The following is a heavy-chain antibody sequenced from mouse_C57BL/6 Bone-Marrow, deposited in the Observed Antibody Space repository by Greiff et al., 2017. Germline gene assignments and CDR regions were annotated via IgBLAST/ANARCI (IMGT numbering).Heavy chain of an antibody. Sequence: VQLVESGAELVRPGTSVKVSCKASGYAFTNYLIEWVQQRPGQGLEWIGVINPGSGGTNYNEKFKGKATLTADKSSSTAYMQLSSLTSEDSAVYFCARGLWYFDYWGQGTTLTVSS. CDR3: ARGLWYFDY. D-gene: IGHD1-1*02. CDR1: GYAFTNYL. V-gene: IGHV1-54*01. CDR2: INPGSGGT. J-gene: IGHJ2*01.